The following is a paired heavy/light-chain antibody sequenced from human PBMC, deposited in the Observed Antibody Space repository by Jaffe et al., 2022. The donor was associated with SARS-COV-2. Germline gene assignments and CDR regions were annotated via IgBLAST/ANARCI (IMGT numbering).Heavy chain of an antibody. D-gene: IGHD1-26*01. CDR3: ARTGLREIS. Sequence: QVQLVQSGAEVKKPGASVKVSCEASGYTFTDFFIHWVRQAPGQGLEWMGWIHPHSGAATSAQKFQGRVTMTRDTSISAAYMELSGLRSDDTAVYYCARTGLREISWGQGTLVTVSS. J-gene: IGHJ5*02. CDR1: GYTFTDFF. V-gene: IGHV1-2*02. CDR2: IHPHSGAA.
Light chain of an antibody. J-gene: IGLJ2*01. CDR3: QTWGTGIPLV. CDR2: LNSDGGH. V-gene: IGLV4-69*01. Sequence: QLILTQSPSASAALGASVRLTCILSSGHSSYAVAWHQQRPEKGPRFLMKLNSDGGHNKGDGIPDRFSASSSGDDRYLTISSLQPEDEGDYYCQTWGTGIPLVFGGGTKLTVL. CDR1: SGHSSYA.